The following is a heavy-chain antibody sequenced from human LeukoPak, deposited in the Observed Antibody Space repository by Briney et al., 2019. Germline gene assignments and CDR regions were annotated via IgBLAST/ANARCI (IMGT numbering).Heavy chain of an antibody. D-gene: IGHD2-2*01. CDR3: ARLDCSSTSCYGGYNWFDP. CDR2: IYHSGST. J-gene: IGHJ5*02. Sequence: SETLSLTCAVSGYSISSDYYWGWIRQPPGRGLEWIGNIYHSGSTYYSPSLNSRVTISVDTSKNQFSLKLSSVTAADTAVYYCARLDCSSTSCYGGYNWFDPWGQGTLVTVSS. V-gene: IGHV4-38-2*01. CDR1: GYSISSDYY.